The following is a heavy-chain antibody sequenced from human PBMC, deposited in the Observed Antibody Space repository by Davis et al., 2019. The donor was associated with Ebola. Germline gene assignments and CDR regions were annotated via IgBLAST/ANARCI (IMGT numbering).Heavy chain of an antibody. CDR1: GFTFSSYW. CDR2: IKQDGSEK. Sequence: GGSLRLSCAASGFTFSSYWMSWVRQAPGKGLEWVANIKQDGSEKYYVDSVKGRFTISRDNAKNSLYLQMNSLRAEDTAVYYCAKYASITMVQGVITHLYYYYYGMDVWGQGTTVTVSS. CDR3: AKYASITMVQGVITHLYYYYYGMDV. V-gene: IGHV3-7*01. J-gene: IGHJ6*02. D-gene: IGHD3-10*01.